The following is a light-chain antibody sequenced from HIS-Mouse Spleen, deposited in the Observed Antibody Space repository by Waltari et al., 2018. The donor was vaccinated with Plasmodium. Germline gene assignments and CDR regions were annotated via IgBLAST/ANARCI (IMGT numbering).Light chain of an antibody. J-gene: IGLJ3*02. V-gene: IGLV2-23*01. CDR1: SSAVGSYNL. Sequence: QSALTQPASVSGSPGQSITISCTGPSSAVGSYNLVSCYQQPPGKAPKLMIYEGSKRPSGVSNRFSGSKSGNTASLTISGLQAEDEADYYCCSYAGSSTNWVFGGGTKLTVL. CDR2: EGS. CDR3: CSYAGSSTNWV.